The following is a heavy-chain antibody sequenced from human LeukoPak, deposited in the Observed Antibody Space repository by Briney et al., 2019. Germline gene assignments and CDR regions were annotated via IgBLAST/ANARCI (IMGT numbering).Heavy chain of an antibody. CDR3: ARGFHRRLYDSSAYYSY. V-gene: IGHV3-74*01. CDR1: GFTFSSYW. CDR2: INSDGSIT. D-gene: IGHD3-22*01. J-gene: IGHJ4*02. Sequence: GGSLRLSCAASGFTFSSYWMHWVRQGPGKGLVWVSRINSDGSITSYADSVKGRFTISRDNAKNTLYLQMNSLRAEDTAVYYCARGFHRRLYDSSAYYSYWGQGTLVTVSS.